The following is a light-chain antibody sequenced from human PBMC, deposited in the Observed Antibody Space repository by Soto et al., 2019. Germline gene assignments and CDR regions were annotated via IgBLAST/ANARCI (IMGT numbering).Light chain of an antibody. CDR1: QSVSSIY. V-gene: IGKV3-20*01. Sequence: EIVLTQSPGTLSLSPGERATLSCRASQSVSSIYLAWYQHKPGQAPRLLIYGASSRATGIPDRFSGSGSGTDFTLTISRLEPEDFAVYYCQQYGSSSLTFGRGTTVE. CDR3: QQYGSSSLT. CDR2: GAS. J-gene: IGKJ1*01.